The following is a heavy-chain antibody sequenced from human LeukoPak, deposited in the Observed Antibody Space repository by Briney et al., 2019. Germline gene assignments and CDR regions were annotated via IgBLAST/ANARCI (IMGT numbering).Heavy chain of an antibody. Sequence: PSETLSLTCTVSGGSISSGSYYWSWIRQPAGKGLEWIGRIYSRGNTNYNPSLKSRVTISVDTSKNQFSLKLSSVTAADTAVYYCAREGGSTSLWDYYYYMDVWGKGTTVTVSS. CDR2: IYSRGNT. D-gene: IGHD2-2*01. CDR1: GGSISSGSYY. CDR3: AREGGSTSLWDYYYYMDV. J-gene: IGHJ6*03. V-gene: IGHV4-61*02.